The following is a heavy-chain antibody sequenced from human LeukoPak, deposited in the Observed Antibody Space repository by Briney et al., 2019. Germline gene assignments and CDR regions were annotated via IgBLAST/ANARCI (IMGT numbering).Heavy chain of an antibody. Sequence: PGGSLRLSCVASGFTFNTYGIHWVRQAPGKGLEGLAVIWYDGSNQYYADSVKGRFTISRDNSKTTLYVQMNSLRDEDTAVYYCAKDQRWESPHYLDSWGQGTLVTVSS. CDR3: AKDQRWESPHYLDS. CDR2: IWYDGSNQ. V-gene: IGHV3-33*06. D-gene: IGHD1-26*01. J-gene: IGHJ4*02. CDR1: GFTFNTYG.